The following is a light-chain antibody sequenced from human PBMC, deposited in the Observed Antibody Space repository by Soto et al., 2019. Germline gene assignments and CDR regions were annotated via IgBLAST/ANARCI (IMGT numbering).Light chain of an antibody. J-gene: IGKJ2*01. CDR1: QSISSD. V-gene: IGKV3-15*01. CDR2: GAS. Sequence: ETVLTQSPATLSVSPGERATLSCRASQSISSDLAWYQQKPGQPPRLLIYGASTTATGIPGRFSGSGSGREFTLTISSLQSEDFAVYYCQQYNNWPRTFGQGTKLEIK. CDR3: QQYNNWPRT.